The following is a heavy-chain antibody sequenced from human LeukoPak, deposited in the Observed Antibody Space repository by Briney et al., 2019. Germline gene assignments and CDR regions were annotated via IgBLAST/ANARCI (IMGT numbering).Heavy chain of an antibody. CDR1: GFTFSNYA. Sequence: GGSLRLSCTGSGFTFSNYALHWVRQAPGKGLEWMAVISFDGMNKNHADSVKGRFSISRDNANNSLFLQMNSLRPEDTAVYYCARGYSWGTWGQGTLVTVSS. CDR3: ARGYSWGT. D-gene: IGHD5-18*01. V-gene: IGHV3-30*04. CDR2: ISFDGMNK. J-gene: IGHJ4*02.